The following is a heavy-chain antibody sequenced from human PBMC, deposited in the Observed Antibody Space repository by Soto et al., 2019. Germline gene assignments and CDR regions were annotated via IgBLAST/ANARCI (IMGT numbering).Heavy chain of an antibody. V-gene: IGHV4-61*08. CDR3: ARDKGDHSKIFDY. CDR2: IYYSGST. J-gene: IGHJ4*02. Sequence: PSETLSLSCTVSGYSISSSGHYWGWIREPPGKGLEWIGYIYYSGSTNYNPSLKSRVTISVDTSKNRCSLKLSSVTAADTAVYYCARDKGDHSKIFDYLGQGTLVTVSS. CDR1: GYSISSSGHY. D-gene: IGHD6-13*01.